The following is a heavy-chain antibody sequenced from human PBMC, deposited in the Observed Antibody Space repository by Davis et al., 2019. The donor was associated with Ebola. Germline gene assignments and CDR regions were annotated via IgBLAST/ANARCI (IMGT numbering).Heavy chain of an antibody. D-gene: IGHD5-12*01. V-gene: IGHV4-39*01. J-gene: IGHJ2*01. CDR2: VSFSGST. Sequence: SETLSLTCTVSNGSVSSGTYYWGWIRQPPGKGLEWIGCVSFSGSTYYNPSLKSRVTISRDTSKHQFSLRLTSVAAADAAVYYCARLTVEAPTLWLPTKFDLWGRGTRVTVSS. CDR3: ARLTVEAPTLWLPTKFDL. CDR1: NGSVSSGTYY.